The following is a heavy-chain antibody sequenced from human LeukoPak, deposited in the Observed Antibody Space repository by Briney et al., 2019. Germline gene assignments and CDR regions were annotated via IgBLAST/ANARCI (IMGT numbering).Heavy chain of an antibody. V-gene: IGHV3-30*18. CDR2: ISYDGSNK. Sequence: GRSLRLSCAASGFTFGSYGMHWVRQAPGKGLEWVAVISYDGSNKYYADSVKGRFTISRDNSKNTLYLQMNSLRAEDTAVYYCAKDWDYGDSHFDYWGQGTLVTVSS. J-gene: IGHJ4*02. D-gene: IGHD4-17*01. CDR1: GFTFGSYG. CDR3: AKDWDYGDSHFDY.